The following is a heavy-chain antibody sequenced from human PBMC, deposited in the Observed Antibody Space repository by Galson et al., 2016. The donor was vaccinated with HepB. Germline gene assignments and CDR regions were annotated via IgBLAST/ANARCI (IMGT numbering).Heavy chain of an antibody. V-gene: IGHV3-66*02. CDR2: IYSGGSK. J-gene: IGHJ3*01. CDR1: GFTVSSNY. Sequence: SLRLSCAASGFTVSSNYMSWVRQAPGKGLEWISTIYSGGSKYYEESVQDRIYITRDHTKNTLYLQMNNLKTEDKAVYYCATDRRDAYNCGSVGFDVWGQGTVGTVS. CDR3: ATDRRDAYNCGSVGFDV. D-gene: IGHD5-24*01.